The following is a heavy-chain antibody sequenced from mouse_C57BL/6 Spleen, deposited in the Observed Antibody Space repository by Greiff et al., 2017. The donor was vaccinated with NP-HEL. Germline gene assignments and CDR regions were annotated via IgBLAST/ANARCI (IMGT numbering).Heavy chain of an antibody. D-gene: IGHD2-3*01. CDR3: ARSLDGYYVFAY. J-gene: IGHJ3*01. CDR1: GFNIKDYY. CDR2: IDPEDGET. V-gene: IGHV14-2*01. Sequence: VQLKESGAELVKPGASVKLSCTASGFNIKDYYMHWVKQRTEQGLEWIGRIDPEDGETKYAPKFQGKATITADTSSNTAYLQLSSLTSEDTAVYYCARSLDGYYVFAYWGQGTLVTVSA.